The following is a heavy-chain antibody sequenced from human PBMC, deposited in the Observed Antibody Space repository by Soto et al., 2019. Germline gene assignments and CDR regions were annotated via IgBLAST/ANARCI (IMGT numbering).Heavy chain of an antibody. CDR2: ISYDGSNK. J-gene: IGHJ6*02. V-gene: IGHV3-30*18. Sequence: QVHLVESGGGVVQPGRSPRLSCVASGFTFSNYGMHCVRQAPGKGLEWVAVISYDGSNKYYADSVKGRFTISRDNSKNTLYLQMTSLRTEDTALYYCAKLDEGGLQYAYYAMGVWGQGTTVTVSS. D-gene: IGHD2-15*01. CDR3: AKLDEGGLQYAYYAMGV. CDR1: GFTFSNYG.